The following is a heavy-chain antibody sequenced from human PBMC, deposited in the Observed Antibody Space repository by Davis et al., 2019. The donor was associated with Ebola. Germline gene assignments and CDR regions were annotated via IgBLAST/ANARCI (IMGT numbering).Heavy chain of an antibody. CDR3: ARGSYDYVWGSYRQDGADFDY. Sequence: PGGSLRLSCAASGFTFSSYGMHWVRQPPGKGLEWIGEINHSGSTNYNPSLKRRVTISVDTSKNQFSLKLSSVTAADTAVYYCARGSYDYVWGSYRQDGADFDYWGQGTLVTVSS. CDR2: INHSGST. J-gene: IGHJ4*02. V-gene: IGHV4-34*01. CDR1: GFTFSSYG. D-gene: IGHD3-16*02.